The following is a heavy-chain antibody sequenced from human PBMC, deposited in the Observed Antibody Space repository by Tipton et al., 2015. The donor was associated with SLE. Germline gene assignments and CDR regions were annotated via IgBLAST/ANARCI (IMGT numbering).Heavy chain of an antibody. Sequence: TLSLTCTVSGGSISSGSNSWTWIRQPAGKGLEWIGEINHSGSTNYNPSLKSRVTISVDTSKNQFSLKVISVTAADTAVYYCAAWGAAPLGFDYWGQGTLVTVSS. D-gene: IGHD6-13*01. CDR1: GGSISSGSNS. CDR2: INHSGST. V-gene: IGHV4-61*09. CDR3: AAWGAAPLGFDY. J-gene: IGHJ4*02.